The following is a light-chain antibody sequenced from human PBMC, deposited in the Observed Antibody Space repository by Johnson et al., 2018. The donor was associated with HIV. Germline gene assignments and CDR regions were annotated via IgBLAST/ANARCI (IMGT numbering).Light chain of an antibody. Sequence: QPVLTQPPSVSAAPGQTVNISCSGNVSNIESYFVSWYQQLPGAAPTLLISEDNKRPSGIPDRFSGSKSGATATLVITGLQPGDEADYYCGIWDASLSPLYVFGTGTTITVL. J-gene: IGLJ1*01. CDR3: GIWDASLSPLYV. V-gene: IGLV1-51*02. CDR2: EDN. CDR1: VSNIESYF.